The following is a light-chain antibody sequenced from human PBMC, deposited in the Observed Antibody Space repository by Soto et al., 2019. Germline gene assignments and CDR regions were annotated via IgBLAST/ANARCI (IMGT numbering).Light chain of an antibody. V-gene: IGKV1-5*01. CDR3: QQYQSFST. CDR2: HAS. CDR1: QNINTW. Sequence: DIQMTQSPSTLSASVGDRVTITCRASQNINTWVAWYQQKPGHAPKLLMYHASSLESGVASRFSGSGSGTEFTLSISSLQPDDFATYFCQQYQSFSTFAGGTKVEV. J-gene: IGKJ4*01.